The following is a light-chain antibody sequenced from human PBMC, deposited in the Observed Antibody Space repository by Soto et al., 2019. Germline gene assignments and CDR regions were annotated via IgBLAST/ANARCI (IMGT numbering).Light chain of an antibody. Sequence: QAVVTQPASVSASPGQSITISCTGTSTDIGAYKFVSWYQQHPGKAPKLMIYDVTSRPSGVSNRFSGSKSGNTASLIISGLQAEDEGDYYCISYTGFDTYVFGTGTQLTVL. CDR3: ISYTGFDTYV. V-gene: IGLV2-14*03. J-gene: IGLJ1*01. CDR1: STDIGAYKF. CDR2: DVT.